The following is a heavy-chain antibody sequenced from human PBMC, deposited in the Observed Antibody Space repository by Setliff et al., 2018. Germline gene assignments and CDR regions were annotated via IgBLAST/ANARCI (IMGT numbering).Heavy chain of an antibody. Sequence: GASVKVSCKASGGTFSSYAISWVRQAPGKGLEWMGGFDPEDEETIYAQKFQGRVTMTRDTSTSTVYMELSSLRSEDTAVYYCARVKVIVGATPRTYYMDVWGKGTTVTVSS. J-gene: IGHJ6*03. CDR1: GGTFSSYA. D-gene: IGHD1-26*01. V-gene: IGHV1-69*10. CDR2: FDPEDEET. CDR3: ARVKVIVGATPRTYYMDV.